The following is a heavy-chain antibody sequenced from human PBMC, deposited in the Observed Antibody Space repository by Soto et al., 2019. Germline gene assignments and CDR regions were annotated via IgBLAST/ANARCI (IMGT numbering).Heavy chain of an antibody. D-gene: IGHD6-19*01. J-gene: IGHJ4*02. V-gene: IGHV3-33*01. CDR1: GFTFSDYA. Sequence: QVQLVESGGGVVQPGMSLSLSCAASGFTFSDYAMDWVRQAPGKGLEWVALTSHDERKISYADSVKGRFTISRGNSEKTLYLQMYSLSAEDTAVYYCARGRYSNGWYSYDYWGQGTLVTVSS. CDR2: TSHDERKI. CDR3: ARGRYSNGWYSYDY.